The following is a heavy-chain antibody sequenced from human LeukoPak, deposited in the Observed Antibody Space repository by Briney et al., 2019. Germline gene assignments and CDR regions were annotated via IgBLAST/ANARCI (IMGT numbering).Heavy chain of an antibody. J-gene: IGHJ4*02. V-gene: IGHV3-49*03. CDR1: GFTFGDYA. CDR3: TRYYDSSGPLFDY. Sequence: PGGSLRLSCTASGFTFGDYAMSWFRQAPGKGLEWVGFIRSKAYGGTTEYAASVKGRFTISRDDSKSIAYLQMNSLKTEDTAVYYCTRYYDSSGPLFDYWGQGTLVTVSS. D-gene: IGHD3-22*01. CDR2: IRSKAYGGTT.